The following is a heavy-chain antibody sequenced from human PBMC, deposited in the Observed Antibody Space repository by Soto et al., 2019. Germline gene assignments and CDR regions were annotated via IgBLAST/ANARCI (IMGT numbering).Heavy chain of an antibody. Sequence: EVQLLESGGGLVQPGGSLRLSCAVSGFIISDYGVTWVRQAPGKGLEWVSGFSGGGGGTFYADSVKGRFTISRDDPKNTADLEMNSLGAEATAVYYCVRWNGFGDRWGQGTLVTVSS. V-gene: IGHV3-23*01. CDR3: VRWNGFGDR. CDR2: FSGGGGGT. J-gene: IGHJ5*02. CDR1: GFIISDYG. D-gene: IGHD1-1*01.